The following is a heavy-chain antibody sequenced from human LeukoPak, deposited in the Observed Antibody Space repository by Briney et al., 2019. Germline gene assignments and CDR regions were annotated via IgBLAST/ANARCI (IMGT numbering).Heavy chain of an antibody. D-gene: IGHD2/OR15-2a*01. J-gene: IGHJ4*02. Sequence: SETLSLTCAVYVESFTDHFWTWIRQPPGKGLEWIGEINHRGDTNYNPSLRSRVIMSVDTSKNQFSLTLTSVTAAYTATYFCARGRVSVKYFSREQGGFFDYWGQGTLVTVSP. V-gene: IGHV4-34*01. CDR2: INHRGDT. CDR3: ARGRVSVKYFSREQGGFFDY. CDR1: VESFTDHF.